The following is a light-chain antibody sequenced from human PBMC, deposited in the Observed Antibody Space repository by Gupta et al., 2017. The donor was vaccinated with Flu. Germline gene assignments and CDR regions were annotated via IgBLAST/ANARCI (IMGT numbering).Light chain of an antibody. CDR1: RRLVFGDGNTY. CDR2: KVS. CDR3: MQGTHWPYT. Sequence: GRLGQPASISCRPSRRLVFGDGNTYLSWFQQRPGQSPRRLIYKVSNRDSGVPDRFSGSGSGTDCMLTISRVEADDVGPDYCMQGTHWPYTCGLGTKLEIK. J-gene: IGKJ2*01. V-gene: IGKV2-30*01.